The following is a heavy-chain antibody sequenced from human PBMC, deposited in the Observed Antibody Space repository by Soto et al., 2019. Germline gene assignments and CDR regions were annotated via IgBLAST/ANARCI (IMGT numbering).Heavy chain of an antibody. CDR3: ARQDIVVVPAATTTQKYYYYGMDV. CDR2: IYPGDSDT. Sequence: GESLKISCKGSGYSFTSYWIGWVRQMPGKGLEWMGIIYPGDSDTRYSPSFQGQVTISADKSISTAYLQWSSLKASDTAMYYCARQDIVVVPAATTTQKYYYYGMDVWGQGTTATVSS. J-gene: IGHJ6*02. D-gene: IGHD2-2*01. CDR1: GYSFTSYW. V-gene: IGHV5-51*01.